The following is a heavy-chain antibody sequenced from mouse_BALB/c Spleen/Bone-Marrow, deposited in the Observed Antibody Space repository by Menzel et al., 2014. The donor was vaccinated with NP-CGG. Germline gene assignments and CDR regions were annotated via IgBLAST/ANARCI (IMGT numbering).Heavy chain of an antibody. CDR1: GFTFSSFG. CDR3: ARSCSSXGYFDY. V-gene: IGHV5-17*02. J-gene: IGHJ2*01. Sequence: DVMLVESGGGLVQPGGSRKLSCAASGFTFSSFGMHWVRQAPEKGLEWVAYISSGSSTVYYADKVMGRFTISRDNPKNTLFLQMTSLRSEDTAMYYCARSCSSXGYFDYWGQGTTLTVSS. CDR2: ISSGSSTV. D-gene: IGHD1-1*01.